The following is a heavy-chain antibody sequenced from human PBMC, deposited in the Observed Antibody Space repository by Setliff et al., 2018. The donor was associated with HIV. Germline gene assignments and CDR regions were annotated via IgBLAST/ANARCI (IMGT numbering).Heavy chain of an antibody. CDR3: ARFQAWQLGRRGGYYYYMDV. D-gene: IGHD1-1*01. CDR1: GGSISGYY. CDR2: IHYSGSS. V-gene: IGHV4-59*01. J-gene: IGHJ6*03. Sequence: SETLSLTCTVSGGSISGYYWSWVRQPPEKRLELIGFIHYSGSSDYSPSLKSRITISVDMSRNQFSLVLSSVTAADTAVYYCARFQAWQLGRRGGYYYYMDVWGKGTTVTVPS.